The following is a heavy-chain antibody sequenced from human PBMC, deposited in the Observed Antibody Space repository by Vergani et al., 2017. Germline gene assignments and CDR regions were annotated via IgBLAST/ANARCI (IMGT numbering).Heavy chain of an antibody. CDR2: IYHSGST. V-gene: IGHV4-38-2*01. J-gene: IGHJ4*02. Sequence: QVQLQESGPGLVKPSETLFLTCAVSGYSISSGYYWGWIRQPPGKGLEWIGRIYHSGSTYYNPSLKSRVTISVDTSTNQFSLRLSSVTAADTAVYYCARQGGGYYGSGTFDYWGQGTLVTVSS. CDR3: ARQGGGYYGSGTFDY. D-gene: IGHD3-10*01. CDR1: GYSISSGYY.